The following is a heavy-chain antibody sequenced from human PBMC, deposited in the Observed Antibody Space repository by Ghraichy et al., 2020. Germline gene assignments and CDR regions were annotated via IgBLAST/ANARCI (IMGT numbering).Heavy chain of an antibody. J-gene: IGHJ3*02. Sequence: SETLSLTCTVSGGSITSYYWTWIRQPPGKGLEWIGYIYYSGSTNYNPSLKSRVIISVDTSKNQFSLKLISVTAADTAVYYCARAQGSGYDLDDAFDIWGQGTILPVSS. CDR1: GGSITSYY. CDR3: ARAQGSGYDLDDAFDI. CDR2: IYYSGST. V-gene: IGHV4-59*01. D-gene: IGHD5-12*01.